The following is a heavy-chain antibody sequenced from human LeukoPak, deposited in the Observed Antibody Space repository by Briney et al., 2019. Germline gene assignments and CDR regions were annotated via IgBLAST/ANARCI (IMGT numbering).Heavy chain of an antibody. CDR2: INWSGVST. CDR1: GFTFNDYA. J-gene: IGHJ4*02. V-gene: IGHV3-43D*03. Sequence: GGSLRLSCAASGFTFNDYAMHWVRQVPGKGLEWVSLINWSGVSTYYADSVKGRFTISRDNNKDSLFLQMSSLRPEDTALYYCAKDSDSSGFFEPPDFWGQGTLVTVSS. CDR3: AKDSDSSGFFEPPDF. D-gene: IGHD3-22*01.